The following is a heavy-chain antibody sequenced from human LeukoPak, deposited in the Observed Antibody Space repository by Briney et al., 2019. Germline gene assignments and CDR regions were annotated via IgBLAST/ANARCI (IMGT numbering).Heavy chain of an antibody. Sequence: ASVKVSCKASGYTFSGYYIHWVRQAPGQGLEWMGWINPNSGGTNYAQKFQGRVTMTRDTSISTAYMELSRLRSDDTAVYYCARDHYDILTSYGLPFDYWGQGTLVTVSS. CDR1: GYTFSGYY. V-gene: IGHV1-2*02. CDR3: ARDHYDILTSYGLPFDY. J-gene: IGHJ4*02. CDR2: INPNSGGT. D-gene: IGHD3-9*01.